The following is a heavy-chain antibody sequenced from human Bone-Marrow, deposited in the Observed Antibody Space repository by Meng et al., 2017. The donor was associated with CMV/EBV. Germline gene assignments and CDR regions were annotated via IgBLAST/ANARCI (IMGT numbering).Heavy chain of an antibody. CDR1: GGSFSGYY. D-gene: IGHD2-2*01. CDR3: ARCPIVVVPAANSANYYYYYGMDV. J-gene: IGHJ6*02. Sequence: SETLSLTCAVYGGSFSGYYWSWIRQPPGKGLEWIGEINHSGSTNYNPSLKSRVTISVDTSKNQFSLKLSSVTAADTAVYYCARCPIVVVPAANSANYYYYYGMDVWGQGPTATVSS. CDR2: INHSGST. V-gene: IGHV4-34*01.